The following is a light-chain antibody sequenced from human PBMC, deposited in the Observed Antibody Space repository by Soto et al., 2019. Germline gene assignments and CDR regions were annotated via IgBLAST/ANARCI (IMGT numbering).Light chain of an antibody. CDR3: QQRSNWPSIT. CDR2: DAS. Sequence: EIVLTRSPATLSLSPWERETGSCWASQSVSSYLAWYQQKPGQSPRLLIYDASTRAPGIPARFSGSGTGTDFTLSISSLEPEDSAVYHCQQRSNWPSITFGQGARLEI. CDR1: QSVSSY. J-gene: IGKJ5*01. V-gene: IGKV3-11*01.